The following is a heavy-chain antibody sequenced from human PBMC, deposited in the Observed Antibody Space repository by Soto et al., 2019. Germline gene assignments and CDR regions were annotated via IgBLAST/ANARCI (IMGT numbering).Heavy chain of an antibody. J-gene: IGHJ6*02. CDR2: ISSSSSYI. V-gene: IGHV3-21*01. CDR3: ARDFSIHRLYSSSPHYYGMDV. Sequence: GSLRLSCAASGFTFSSYSMNWVRQAPGKGLEWVSSISSSSSYIYYADSVKGRFTISRDNAKNSLYLQMNSLRAEDTAVYYCARDFSIHRLYSSSPHYYGMDVWGQGTTVTVSS. CDR1: GFTFSSYS. D-gene: IGHD6-13*01.